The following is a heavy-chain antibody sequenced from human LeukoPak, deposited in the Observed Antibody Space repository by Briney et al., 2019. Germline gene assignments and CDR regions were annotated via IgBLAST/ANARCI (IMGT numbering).Heavy chain of an antibody. J-gene: IGHJ4*02. CDR3: ARALSRTMVRVSYYFDY. V-gene: IGHV4-59*12. CDR1: GGSISSYY. Sequence: SETLSLTCTVSGGSISSYYWSWIRQPPGKGLEWIGYIYYSGSTNYNPSLKSRVTISVDTSKNQFSLKLSSVTAADTAVYYCARALSRTMVRVSYYFDYWGQGTLVTVSS. CDR2: IYYSGST. D-gene: IGHD3-10*01.